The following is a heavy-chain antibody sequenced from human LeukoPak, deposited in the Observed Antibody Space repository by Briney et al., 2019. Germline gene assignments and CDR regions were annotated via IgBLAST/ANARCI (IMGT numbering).Heavy chain of an antibody. V-gene: IGHV4-34*01. CDR3: ARGPPLNMLGSTYFDC. CDR1: GGSFSGYY. CDR2: INHSGST. J-gene: IGHJ4*02. Sequence: SETLSLTCAVYGGSFSGYYWHWSWIRQPPGKGLEWIGEINHSGSTNYNPSLKSRVTISLDTSKNQFSLKVSSVTAADTAVYYCARGPPLNMLGSTYFDCWGQGFLVTVSS. D-gene: IGHD1-26*01.